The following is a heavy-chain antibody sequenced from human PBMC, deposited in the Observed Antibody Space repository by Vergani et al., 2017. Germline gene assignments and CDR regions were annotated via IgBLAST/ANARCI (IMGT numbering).Heavy chain of an antibody. CDR2: ISYDGSNK. J-gene: IGHJ4*02. CDR3: ARDRDDSSGYYWGGYFDY. CDR1: GFTFSSYA. Sequence: VQLVESGGGVVQPGRSLRLSCAASGFTFSSYAMHWVRQAPGKGLEWVAVISYDGSNKYYADSVKGRFTISRDNSKNTLYLQMNSLRAEDTAVYYCARDRDDSSGYYWGGYFDYWGQGTLVTVSS. V-gene: IGHV3-30-3*01. D-gene: IGHD3-22*01.